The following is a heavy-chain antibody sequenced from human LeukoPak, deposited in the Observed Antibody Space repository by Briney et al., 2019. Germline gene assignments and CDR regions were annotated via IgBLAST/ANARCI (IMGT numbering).Heavy chain of an antibody. CDR3: ARYYYDSGGDY. CDR1: GYTFTGYY. J-gene: IGHJ4*02. CDR2: INPNSGGT. Sequence: ASVKVSCKASGYTFTGYYMHWVRQAPGQGLEWMGWINPNSGGTNYAQKFQGRVTMTRDTSISTAYMELSRLKYDDTAVYYCARYYYDSGGDYWGQGTLVTVSP. V-gene: IGHV1-2*02. D-gene: IGHD3-10*01.